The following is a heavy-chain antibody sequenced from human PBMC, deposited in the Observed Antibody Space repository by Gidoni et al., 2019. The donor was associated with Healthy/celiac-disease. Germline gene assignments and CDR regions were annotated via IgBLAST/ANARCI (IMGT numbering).Heavy chain of an antibody. CDR3: AREEYYYDSSGWFDP. V-gene: IGHV3-74*01. Sequence: EVQLVESGGGLVQPGGSLSLSCAASGFPFSSYWMHWVRQATGKGLVWVSRINSDGSSTSYADSVKGRFTISRDNAKNTLYLQMNSLRAEDTAVYYCAREEYYYDSSGWFDPWGQGTLVTVSS. J-gene: IGHJ5*02. CDR2: INSDGSST. D-gene: IGHD3-22*01. CDR1: GFPFSSYW.